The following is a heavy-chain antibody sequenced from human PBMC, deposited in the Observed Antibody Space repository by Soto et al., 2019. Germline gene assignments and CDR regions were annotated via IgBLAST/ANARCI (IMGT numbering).Heavy chain of an antibody. Sequence: GGSLRLSCAASGFTFSSYGMSWVRQAPGKGLEWVSAISGSGGSTYNADSEKGRFNISRDNSKNTLYLQMNSLRAEDTAVFYCGKNEGYSSGWYLDWGQGTLVTVSS. D-gene: IGHD6-19*01. CDR3: GKNEGYSSGWYLD. V-gene: IGHV3-23*01. CDR2: ISGSGGST. CDR1: GFTFSSYG. J-gene: IGHJ4*02.